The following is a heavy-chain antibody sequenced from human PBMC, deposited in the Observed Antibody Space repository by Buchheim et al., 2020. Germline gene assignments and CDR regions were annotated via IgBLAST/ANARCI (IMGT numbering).Heavy chain of an antibody. CDR1: GGSISSGSFY. CDR3: ARGGGGTYYYFYAMDV. J-gene: IGHJ6*02. V-gene: IGHV4-61*02. D-gene: IGHD3-10*01. CDR2: IYTSGST. Sequence: QVQLQESGPGLVKPSQTLSLTCTVSGGSISSGSFYWSWIRQPAGKGLEWIGRIYTSGSTNYSPSIKSRVTISVDTSKNQFSLKLSSVTAADTAVYYCARGGGGTYYYFYAMDVWGQGTT.